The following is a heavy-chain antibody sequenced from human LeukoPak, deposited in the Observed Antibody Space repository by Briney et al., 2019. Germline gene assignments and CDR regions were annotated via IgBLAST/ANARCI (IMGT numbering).Heavy chain of an antibody. V-gene: IGHV4-34*01. CDR1: GGSFSGYY. CDR2: INHSGST. CDR3: ARGPRTGTIYYYYYYYMDV. Sequence: SETLSLTCAVYGGSFSGYYLSWIRQPPGKGLEWIGEINHSGSTNYNPSLKSRVTISVDTSKNQFSLKLSSVTAADTAVYYCARGPRTGTIYYYYYYYMDVWGKGTTVTVSS. J-gene: IGHJ6*03. D-gene: IGHD1-7*01.